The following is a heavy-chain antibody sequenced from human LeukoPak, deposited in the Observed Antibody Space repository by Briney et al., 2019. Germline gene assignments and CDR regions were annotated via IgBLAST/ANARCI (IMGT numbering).Heavy chain of an antibody. V-gene: IGHV3-53*04. CDR1: GFNVSSNY. Sequence: PGGALRLSRAASGFNVSSNYMSWGRQAPGEGVEWVSVIYSGGSTYYADSVKGRFTISRHSSKNTLYLQMNSLRAEGTAVYYCARQYCSGGSCYLDYFDYWGQGTLVTVSS. D-gene: IGHD2-15*01. CDR3: ARQYCSGGSCYLDYFDY. CDR2: IYSGGST. J-gene: IGHJ4*02.